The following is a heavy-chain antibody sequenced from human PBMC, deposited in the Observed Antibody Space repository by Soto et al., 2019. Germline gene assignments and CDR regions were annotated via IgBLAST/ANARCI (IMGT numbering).Heavy chain of an antibody. CDR2: IFSAGMT. V-gene: IGHV3-53*01. D-gene: IGHD3-16*01. CDR1: GFTVKGNY. CDR3: AGAYSFNYAFDY. Sequence: PGGSVRLSCTPSGFTVKGNYVGWARQASGKGMEWVSIIFSAGMTYYTDSVKGRFTVSKDISKNTLSLQMNSLRADDTAVYFCAGAYSFNYAFDYWGLGTPVTVSS. J-gene: IGHJ4*02.